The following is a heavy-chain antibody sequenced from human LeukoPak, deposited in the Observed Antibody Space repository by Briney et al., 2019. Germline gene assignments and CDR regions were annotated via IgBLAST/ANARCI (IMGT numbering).Heavy chain of an antibody. CDR2: IYHSGST. D-gene: IGHD5-24*01. J-gene: IGHJ4*02. CDR1: DYSISSDYF. Sequence: SETLSLTCAVPDYSISSDYFWGWIRQPPGKGLEWIGNIYHSGSTYYNPSLKSRVTISVDTSKNQFSLKLSSVTAADTAVYYCATSYRDGYNFLDYWGQGTLVTVSS. V-gene: IGHV4-38-2*01. CDR3: ATSYRDGYNFLDY.